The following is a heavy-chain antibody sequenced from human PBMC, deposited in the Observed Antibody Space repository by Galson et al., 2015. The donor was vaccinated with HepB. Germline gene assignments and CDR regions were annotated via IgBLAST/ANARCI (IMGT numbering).Heavy chain of an antibody. V-gene: IGHV7-4-1*02. D-gene: IGHD1-14*01. CDR1: GYIFSTYS. CDR2: INTNTGNP. CDR3: AREITNSGSQGWFDP. Sequence: SVKVSCKASGYIFSTYSITWVRQAPGQGLEWMGWINTNTGNPTYAQAFTGRFVISLDTSVRTTYLQINSLKVEDTAVYYCAREITNSGSQGWFDPWGQGTLVTVSS. J-gene: IGHJ5*02.